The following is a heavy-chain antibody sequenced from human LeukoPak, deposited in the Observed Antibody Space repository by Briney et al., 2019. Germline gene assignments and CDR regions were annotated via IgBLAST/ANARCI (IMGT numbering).Heavy chain of an antibody. CDR1: GYTFTSYG. CDR2: ISAYNGNT. J-gene: IGHJ4*02. Sequence: GASVKVSCKASGYTFTSYGISWVRQAPGQGLEWMGWISAYNGNTNYAQKLQGRVTMTTGTSTSTAYMELRSLRSDDTAVYYCARVGSSGYYYHYFDYWGQGTLVPVSS. D-gene: IGHD3-22*01. V-gene: IGHV1-18*01. CDR3: ARVGSSGYYYHYFDY.